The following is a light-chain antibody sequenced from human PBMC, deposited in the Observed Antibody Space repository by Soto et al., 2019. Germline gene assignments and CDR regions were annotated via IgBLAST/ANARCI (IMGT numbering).Light chain of an antibody. CDR2: GAS. CDR1: ESVSSN. J-gene: IGKJ2*01. Sequence: VLTQSPATLSVSPGERATLSCRASESVSSNLAWYQQKRGQAPRLLMYGASTRATGIPARFSGSGSGTEFTLTISSLQSEDFAVYYCQQYKNWPPSMYTFGQGTKLEIK. V-gene: IGKV3-15*01. CDR3: QQYKNWPPSMYT.